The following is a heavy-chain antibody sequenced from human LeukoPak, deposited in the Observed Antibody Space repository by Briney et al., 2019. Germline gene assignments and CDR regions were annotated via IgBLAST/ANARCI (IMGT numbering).Heavy chain of an antibody. CDR2: IISGST. D-gene: IGHD3-10*01. J-gene: IGHJ4*02. CDR3: AKDLTRNYYGSGSYCAN. V-gene: IGHV3-23*01. Sequence: GGSLRLSCAASGFTFSSYAMSWVRQAPGKGLKWVSTIISGSTYYTDSVKGRFTISRDNSKNTLYLQMSSLRAEDTAVYYCAKDLTRNYYGSGSYCANWGQGTLVTVSS. CDR1: GFTFSSYA.